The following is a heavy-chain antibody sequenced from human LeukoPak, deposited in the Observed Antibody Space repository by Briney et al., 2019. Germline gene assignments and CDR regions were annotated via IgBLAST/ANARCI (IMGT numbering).Heavy chain of an antibody. J-gene: IGHJ3*02. Sequence: GGSLRLSCAASGFTFSSYEMNWVRQAPGKGLEWVSYISSSGSTIYYADSVKGRFTISRDNAKNSLYLQMNSLRAEDTTVYYCARDPPRIAAAGTKAFDIWGQGTMVTVSS. V-gene: IGHV3-48*03. CDR2: ISSSGSTI. D-gene: IGHD6-13*01. CDR1: GFTFSSYE. CDR3: ARDPPRIAAAGTKAFDI.